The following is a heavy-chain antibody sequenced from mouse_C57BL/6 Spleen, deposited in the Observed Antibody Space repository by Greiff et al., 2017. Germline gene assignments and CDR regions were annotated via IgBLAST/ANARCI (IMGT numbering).Heavy chain of an antibody. CDR2: ISSGGSYT. D-gene: IGHD1-1*01. CDR1: GFTFSSYG. V-gene: IGHV5-6*01. CDR3: ARHGVITTVVATDYFDY. J-gene: IGHJ2*01. Sequence: EVKLMESGGDLVKPGGSLKLSCAASGFTFSSYGMSWVRQTPDKRLEWVATISSGGSYTYYPDSVKGRFTISRDNAKNTLYLQMSSLTSEDTAMYYCARHGVITTVVATDYFDYWGQGTTLTVSS.